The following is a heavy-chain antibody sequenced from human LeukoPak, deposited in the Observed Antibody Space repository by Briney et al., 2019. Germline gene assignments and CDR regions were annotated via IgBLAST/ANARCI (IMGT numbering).Heavy chain of an antibody. CDR3: ARAAWSATSKFAS. Sequence: ASVKVSCKASGYTFTDYYLHWLRPDPGQGLEWVGWINPNSAGTEYAQEFQGRVTMTRDTSNSTAYMELSRLKPDDTAVYYCARAAWSATSKFASWGQGTRVTVSS. CDR2: INPNSAGT. V-gene: IGHV1-2*02. J-gene: IGHJ5*01. CDR1: GYTFTDYY. D-gene: IGHD1/OR15-1a*01.